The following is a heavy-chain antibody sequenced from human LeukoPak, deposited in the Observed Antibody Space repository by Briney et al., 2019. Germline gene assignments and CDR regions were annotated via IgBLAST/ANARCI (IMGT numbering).Heavy chain of an antibody. Sequence: GGSLRLSCAASGFTFSSYAMSWVRQAPGKGLEWVSAISGSGGSTYYADSVKGRVTISRDNSKNTLYLQMNSLRAEDTAVYYCAKDPGIAGFYYYYYYMDVWGKGTTVTVSS. CDR2: ISGSGGST. CDR3: AKDPGIAGFYYYYYYMDV. V-gene: IGHV3-23*01. CDR1: GFTFSSYA. J-gene: IGHJ6*03. D-gene: IGHD6-13*01.